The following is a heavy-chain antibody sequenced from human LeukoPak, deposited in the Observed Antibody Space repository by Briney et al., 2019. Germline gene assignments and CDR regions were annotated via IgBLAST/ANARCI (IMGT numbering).Heavy chain of an antibody. CDR3: ARAPGKDCTGGSCYSLPYY. V-gene: IGHV1-2*06. CDR2: INPNSGGA. CDR1: GYTFTDYY. Sequence: ASVKVSCKAFGYTFTDYYIHWVRRAPGQGLEWMGRINPNSGGANYAQNFQGTVIMTRDTSITTAYMELTSLRSDDTALYYCARAPGKDCTGGSCYSLPYYWGQGTLVTVSS. D-gene: IGHD2-15*01. J-gene: IGHJ4*02.